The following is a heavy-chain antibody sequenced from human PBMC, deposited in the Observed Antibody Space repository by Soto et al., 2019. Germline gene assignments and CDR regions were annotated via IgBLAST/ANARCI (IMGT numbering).Heavy chain of an antibody. D-gene: IGHD3-22*01. J-gene: IGHJ4*02. Sequence: GGSLRLSCAASGFTFSSYAMSWVRQAPGKGLEWVSAISGSGGSTYYADSVKGRYTISRDNSKNTLYLQMNSLSAEDTAVYYCAKDDTMIVVVIGDNFDYWGQGT. CDR2: ISGSGGST. CDR1: GFTFSSYA. CDR3: AKDDTMIVVVIGDNFDY. V-gene: IGHV3-23*01.